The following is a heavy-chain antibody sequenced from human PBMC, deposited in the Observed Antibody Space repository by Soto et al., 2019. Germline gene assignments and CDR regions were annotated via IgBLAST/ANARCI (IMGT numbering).Heavy chain of an antibody. V-gene: IGHV3-23*01. D-gene: IGHD2-21*01. Sequence: PGGSLRLSCAASGFIFSSYAMSWVRQAPGKGLEWVSAISGSGASTDYADSVKGRFTISRDKSKNTVYLQMNSLRADDTAVYYCARDDSFAFDIWGQGTMVTVSS. CDR1: GFIFSSYA. CDR2: ISGSGAST. J-gene: IGHJ3*02. CDR3: ARDDSFAFDI.